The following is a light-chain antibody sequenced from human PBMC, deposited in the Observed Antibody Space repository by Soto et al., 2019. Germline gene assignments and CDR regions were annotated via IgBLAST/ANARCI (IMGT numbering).Light chain of an antibody. Sequence: EIVLTQSPGTLSLSPGERATLSYRASESVSSSSLAWYQQKPGQAPRLLMHGASSRATGIPDRFSGSGSGADFTLTISRVEPEDFAVYYCQHYGTSPEVTFGQGTRLEIK. CDR2: GAS. J-gene: IGKJ5*01. V-gene: IGKV3-20*01. CDR1: ESVSSSS. CDR3: QHYGTSPEVT.